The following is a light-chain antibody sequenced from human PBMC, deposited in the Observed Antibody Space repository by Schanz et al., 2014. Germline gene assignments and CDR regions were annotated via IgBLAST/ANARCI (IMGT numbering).Light chain of an antibody. V-gene: IGLV2-14*01. Sequence: QSALTQPASVSGSPGQSITISCTGTTSDVGGYNYVSWYQQHPGKAPKLMIYDVSSRPSGVSNRFSGSKSGNTASLTISGLQAEDEADYYCQSYDSSLSGGVFGGGTKLTVL. CDR3: QSYDSSLSGGV. J-gene: IGLJ2*01. CDR1: TSDVGGYNY. CDR2: DVS.